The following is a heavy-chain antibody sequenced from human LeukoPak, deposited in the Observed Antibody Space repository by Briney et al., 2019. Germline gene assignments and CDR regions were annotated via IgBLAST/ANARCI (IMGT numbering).Heavy chain of an antibody. V-gene: IGHV3-30*03. D-gene: IGHD6-19*01. Sequence: GGSLRLSCAASGFTFSSYGMHWVRQAPGKGLEWVAVISYDGSNKYYADSVKGRFTISRDNSKNTLYLQMNSLRAEDTAVYYCARAATRRLVPGGSRYYYYYGMDVWGQGTTVTVSS. CDR3: ARAATRRLVPGGSRYYYYYGMDV. CDR2: ISYDGSNK. CDR1: GFTFSSYG. J-gene: IGHJ6*02.